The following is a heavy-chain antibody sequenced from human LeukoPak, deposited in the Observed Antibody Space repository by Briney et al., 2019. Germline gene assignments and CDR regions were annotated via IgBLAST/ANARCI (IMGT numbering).Heavy chain of an antibody. CDR3: ARDVSARNYFDY. CDR2: IYYSGST. CDR1: GGSISTYY. J-gene: IGHJ4*02. V-gene: IGHV4-59*01. Sequence: SETLPLTCTVSGGSISTYYWNWIRQPPGKGLEWIGYIYYSGSTNYNPSLKSRVTISVDTSKNQFSLKLSSVTAADTAMYYCARDVSARNYFDYWGQGTLVSVSS.